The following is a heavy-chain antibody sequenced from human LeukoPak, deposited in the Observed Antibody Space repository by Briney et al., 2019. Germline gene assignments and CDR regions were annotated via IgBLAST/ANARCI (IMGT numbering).Heavy chain of an antibody. CDR1: GYTLTELS. CDR3: ATGGDEEGSPQIYYFDY. Sequence: ASVKVSCKVSGYTLTELSMHWVRQAPGKGLEWMGGFDPEDDETIYAQKFQGRVTMTEDTSTDTAYMELSSLRSEDTAVYYCATGGDEEGSPQIYYFDYWGQGTLVTVSS. J-gene: IGHJ4*02. CDR2: FDPEDDET. V-gene: IGHV1-24*01. D-gene: IGHD3-10*01.